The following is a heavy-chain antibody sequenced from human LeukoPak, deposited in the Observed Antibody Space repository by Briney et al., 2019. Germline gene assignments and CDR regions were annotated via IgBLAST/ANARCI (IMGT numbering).Heavy chain of an antibody. Sequence: SETLSLTCTVSGGSISSYYWSWIRQPPGKGLEWIGYIYYSGSTNYNPSLKSRVTISVDPSKNQFSLKLSSVTAADTAVYYCARGDRYDSSGYSWGQGTLVTVSS. CDR3: ARGDRYDSSGYS. J-gene: IGHJ4*02. CDR1: GGSISSYY. V-gene: IGHV4-59*01. D-gene: IGHD3-22*01. CDR2: IYYSGST.